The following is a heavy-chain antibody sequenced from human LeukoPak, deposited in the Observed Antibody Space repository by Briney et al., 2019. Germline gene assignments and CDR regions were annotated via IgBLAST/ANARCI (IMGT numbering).Heavy chain of an antibody. Sequence: SETLSLTCTVSGGSISSSSYYWGWIRQPPGKGLEWIGSIYYSGSTYYNPSLKSRVTISVDTSKNQFSLKLSSVTAADTAVYYCARERMGIAVLPPDHYYFDYWGQGTLVTVSS. CDR3: ARERMGIAVLPPDHYYFDY. CDR2: IYYSGST. J-gene: IGHJ4*02. V-gene: IGHV4-39*07. D-gene: IGHD6-19*01. CDR1: GGSISSSSYY.